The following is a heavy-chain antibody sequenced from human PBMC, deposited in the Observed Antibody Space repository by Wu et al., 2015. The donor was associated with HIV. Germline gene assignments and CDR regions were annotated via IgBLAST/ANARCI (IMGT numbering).Heavy chain of an antibody. V-gene: IGHV1-46*03. J-gene: IGHJ5*02. CDR1: GYTFTSYY. Sequence: QVQLVQSGAEVKKPGASVKVSCKASGYTFTSYYMHWVRQAPGQGLEWMGIINPSGGSTSYAQKFQGRVTMTRDTSTSTVYMELSSLRSEDTAVYYCASSVRGGWFDPWGQGTLVTVSS. CDR2: INPSGGST. D-gene: IGHD3-10*01. CDR3: ASSVRGGWFDP.